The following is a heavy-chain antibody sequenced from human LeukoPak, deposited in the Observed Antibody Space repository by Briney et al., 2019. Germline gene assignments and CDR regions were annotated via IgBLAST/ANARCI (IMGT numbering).Heavy chain of an antibody. Sequence: GGSLRLSCAASGFTFSSYSMNWVRQAPGKGLEWVSSISSSSSYIYYADSVKGRFTISRDNAKNSLYLQMNSLRAEDTAVYYCARDTSREVEGDDYYYYYYMDVWGKGTTVTISS. CDR2: ISSSSSYI. V-gene: IGHV3-21*01. J-gene: IGHJ6*03. CDR1: GFTFSSYS. CDR3: ARDTSREVEGDDYYYYYYMDV. D-gene: IGHD1-26*01.